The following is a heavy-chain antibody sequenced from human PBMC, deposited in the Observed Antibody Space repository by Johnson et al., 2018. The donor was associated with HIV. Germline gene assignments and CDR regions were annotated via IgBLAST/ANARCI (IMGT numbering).Heavy chain of an antibody. CDR2: ISYDGSNK. V-gene: IGHV3-30*04. Sequence: VQLVESGGGVVQPGRSLRLSCAASGFTFSSYAMHWVRQAPGKGLEWVAVISYDGSNKYYADSVKGRFTISRDNSKNTLYLQMNSLRAEDTAVYYCARDWGWCDAFDIWGQGTMVTVSS. CDR1: GFTFSSYA. D-gene: IGHD2-8*01. CDR3: ARDWGWCDAFDI. J-gene: IGHJ3*02.